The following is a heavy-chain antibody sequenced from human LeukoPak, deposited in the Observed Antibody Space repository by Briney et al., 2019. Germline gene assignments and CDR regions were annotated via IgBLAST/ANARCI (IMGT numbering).Heavy chain of an antibody. J-gene: IGHJ2*01. CDR3: ARDQNWEWLTPSVHWYFDL. D-gene: IGHD3-3*01. V-gene: IGHV4-59*12. CDR2: ISYSGGT. CDR1: GGSITSYY. Sequence: KPSETLPLTCTVSGGSITSYYWSWIRQPPGKGLEWIGYISYSGGTNYNPSLKSRVTISVDTSKNQFSLKLSSVTAADTAEYYCARDQNWEWLTPSVHWYFDLWGRGTLVTVSS.